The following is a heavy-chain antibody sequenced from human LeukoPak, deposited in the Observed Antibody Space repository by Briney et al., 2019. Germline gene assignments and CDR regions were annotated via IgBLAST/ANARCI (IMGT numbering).Heavy chain of an antibody. J-gene: IGHJ4*02. Sequence: GGSLRLSCSASGFTFSGHFMHWVRQAPGKGLEYVSSISVNGDKTLYAESVKGRFTISRDNSKNTLYLQLSSLRLEDTAIYYCLKDLTGTWSFDHWGQSTLLTVSS. CDR1: GFTFSGHF. CDR3: LKDLTGTWSFDH. V-gene: IGHV3-64D*06. CDR2: ISVNGDKT. D-gene: IGHD7-27*01.